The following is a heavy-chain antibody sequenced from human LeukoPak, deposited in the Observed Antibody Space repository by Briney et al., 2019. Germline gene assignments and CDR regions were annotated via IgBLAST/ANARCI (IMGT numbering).Heavy chain of an antibody. CDR2: IIPIFGTA. Sequence: SVKVSCKASGGTFSSYAISWVRQAPGQGLEWMGGIIPIFGTADYAQKFQGRVTITADESTSTAYMELSSLRSEDTAVYYCARELSAPGSNWFDPWGQGTLVTVSS. CDR1: GGTFSSYA. J-gene: IGHJ5*02. D-gene: IGHD3-10*01. V-gene: IGHV1-69*13. CDR3: ARELSAPGSNWFDP.